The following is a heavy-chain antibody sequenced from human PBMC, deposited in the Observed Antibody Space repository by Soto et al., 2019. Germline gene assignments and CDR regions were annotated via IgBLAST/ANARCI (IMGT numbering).Heavy chain of an antibody. V-gene: IGHV1-18*01. Sequence: QVQLVQSGGEVKKPGASVKVSCKTSGYSFTTYGISWVRQAPGQGLEWMGWISAYNGNTNYAEKLQGRVTMTTATSTSTAYRELRSLRSADPAVYYCARAGPAPYYYYGMDVWGQGSTVTVSS. J-gene: IGHJ6*02. CDR3: ARAGPAPYYYYGMDV. CDR1: GYSFTTYG. CDR2: ISAYNGNT.